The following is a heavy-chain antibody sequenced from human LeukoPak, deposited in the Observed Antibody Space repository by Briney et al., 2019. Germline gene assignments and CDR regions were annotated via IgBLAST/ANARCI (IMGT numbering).Heavy chain of an antibody. CDR2: ISSSSSYI. Sequence: PGGSLRLSCAASGFTFSSYSMNWVRQAPGKGLEWVSSISSSSSYIYYAESVKGRFTISRDNAKNSLYLQMNSLRAEDTAVYYCARGQTTVIPYYFDYWGQGTLVTVSS. J-gene: IGHJ4*02. CDR1: GFTFSSYS. D-gene: IGHD4-17*01. CDR3: ARGQTTVIPYYFDY. V-gene: IGHV3-21*01.